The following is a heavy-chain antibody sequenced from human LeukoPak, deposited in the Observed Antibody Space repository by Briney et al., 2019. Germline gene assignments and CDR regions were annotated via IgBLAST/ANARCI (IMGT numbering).Heavy chain of an antibody. CDR1: GGSFSGYY. CDR2: INHSGST. J-gene: IGHJ2*01. D-gene: IGHD6-19*01. CDR3: ARRSYSSGWYDY. Sequence: SETLSLTCAVYGGSFSGYYWSWLRQPPGKGLEWIGEINHSGSTNYNPSLKSRVTISVDTSKNQFSLKLSSVTAADTAVYYCARRSYSSGWYDYWGRGTLVTVSS. V-gene: IGHV4-34*01.